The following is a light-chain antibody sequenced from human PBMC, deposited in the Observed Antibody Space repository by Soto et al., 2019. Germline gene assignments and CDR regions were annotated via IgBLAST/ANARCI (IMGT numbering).Light chain of an antibody. CDR3: QQYSAWPLT. V-gene: IGKV3-15*01. CDR1: QTVSSI. CDR2: GAS. J-gene: IGKJ4*01. Sequence: EIVMTQSPATLSVSPGERATLFCRASQTVSSIFLAWYQQKPGQAPRLLIHGASTRATGIPARFSGSGSGTEFTLTISRLQSEDFAVYYCQQYSAWPLTFGGGTKVEIK.